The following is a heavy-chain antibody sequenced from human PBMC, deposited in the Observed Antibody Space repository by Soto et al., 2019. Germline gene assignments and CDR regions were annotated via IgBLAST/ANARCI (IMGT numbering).Heavy chain of an antibody. J-gene: IGHJ4*02. CDR2: ISSSGSTI. CDR1: GFTFSDYY. D-gene: IGHD3-3*01. CDR3: AKMYYDFWSGYYYY. V-gene: IGHV3-11*01. Sequence: GGSLRLSCAASGFTFSDYYMSWIRQAPGKGLEWVSYISSSGSTIYYADSVKGRFTISRDNAKNSLYLQMNSLRAEDTAVYYCAKMYYDFWSGYYYYWGQGTLVTGSS.